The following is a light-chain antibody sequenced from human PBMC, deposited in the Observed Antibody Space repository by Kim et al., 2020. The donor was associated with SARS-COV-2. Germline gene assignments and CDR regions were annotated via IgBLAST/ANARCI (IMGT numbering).Light chain of an antibody. J-gene: IGKJ4*01. V-gene: IGKV3-20*01. Sequence: LPPGETVTLSCRASQRISNNYLVWYQQRPGQAPRLLIYATSRRDSGIPARFSGGGSGTDFTLTISGLQSEDFAVYYCQYYDGSFTFGGGTKVDIK. CDR1: QRISNNY. CDR3: QYYDGSFT. CDR2: ATS.